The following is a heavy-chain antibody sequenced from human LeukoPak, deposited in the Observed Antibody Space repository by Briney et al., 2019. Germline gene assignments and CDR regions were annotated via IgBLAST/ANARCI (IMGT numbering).Heavy chain of an antibody. V-gene: IGHV4-4*07. J-gene: IGHJ6*03. Sequence: SETLSLTCTVSGGSISSYYWSWIRQPAGKGQEWIGRIYTSGSTNYNPSLKSRVTMSVDTSKNQFSLKLSSVAAADTAVYYCASERRGYYYYYYMDVWGKGTTVTVSS. CDR2: IYTSGST. CDR3: ASERRGYYYYYYMDV. CDR1: GGSISSYY.